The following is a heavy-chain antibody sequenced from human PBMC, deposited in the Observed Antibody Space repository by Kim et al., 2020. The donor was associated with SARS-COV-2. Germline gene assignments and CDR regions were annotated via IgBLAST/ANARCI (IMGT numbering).Heavy chain of an antibody. CDR1: GFTFSSYA. CDR3: AKALGVRGVIHPDVFDI. Sequence: GGSLRLSCAASGFTFSSYAMSWVRQAPGKGLEWVSVIYSGGSSTYYADSVKGRFTISRDNSKNTLYLQMNSLRAEDTAVYYCAKALGVRGVIHPDVFDI. D-gene: IGHD3-10*01. CDR2: IYSGGSST. J-gene: IGHJ3*02. V-gene: IGHV3-23*03.